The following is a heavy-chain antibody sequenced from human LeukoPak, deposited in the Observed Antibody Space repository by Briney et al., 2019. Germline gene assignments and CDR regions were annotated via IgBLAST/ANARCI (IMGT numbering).Heavy chain of an antibody. CDR2: ISGGGEKT. Sequence: GGSLRLSCAASGFTFDIYAMSWVRQAPGMGLEWVSAISGGGEKTFYADSVKGRFAISRDNSKKTLYLQVNSLRAEDSAVYYCAKGAAVGTLVKNWFDPWGQGTLVTVSS. CDR1: GFTFDIYA. CDR3: AKGAAVGTLVKNWFDP. J-gene: IGHJ5*02. V-gene: IGHV3-23*01. D-gene: IGHD6-13*01.